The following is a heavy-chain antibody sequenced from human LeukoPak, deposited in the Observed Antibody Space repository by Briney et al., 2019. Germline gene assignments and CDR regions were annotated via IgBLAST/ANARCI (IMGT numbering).Heavy chain of an antibody. J-gene: IGHJ5*02. Sequence: SETLSLTCTVSGGSISSYYWSWIRQPPGKGLEWIGYIYYSGSTNYNPSLKSRVTISVDTSKNQFSLKLRSLTAADTAVYYCARHVGYGNNWFDPWGQGTLVTISS. CDR2: IYYSGST. V-gene: IGHV4-59*08. CDR1: GGSISSYY. D-gene: IGHD5-18*01. CDR3: ARHVGYGNNWFDP.